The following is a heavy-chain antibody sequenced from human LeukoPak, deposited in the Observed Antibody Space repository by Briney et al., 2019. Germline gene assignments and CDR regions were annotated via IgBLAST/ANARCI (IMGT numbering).Heavy chain of an antibody. CDR3: ARVGLYGSGNDY. V-gene: IGHV1-69*06. CDR1: VGTFSTYA. CDR2: IIPIFGTA. J-gene: IGHJ4*02. D-gene: IGHD3-10*01. Sequence: SVRVSSKASVGTFSTYASSWVRQAPEQGLEWMGRIIPIFGTANYAQKFQGRVTITADKSTSTAYMELSSLRSEDTAVYYCARVGLYGSGNDYWGQGTLVSVSS.